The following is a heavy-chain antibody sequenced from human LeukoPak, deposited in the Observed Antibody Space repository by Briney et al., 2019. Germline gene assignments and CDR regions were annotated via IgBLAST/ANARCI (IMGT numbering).Heavy chain of an antibody. CDR3: ARRSPELPRD. CDR2: INPNSGGT. CDR1: GYIFTGYY. V-gene: IGHV1-2*02. D-gene: IGHD1-26*01. J-gene: IGHJ4*02. Sequence: GASVKVSCKASGYIFTGYYMHWVRQAPGQGLEWMGWINPNSGGTNYAQKFQGRVTMTRDTSISTAYMELSRLRSDDTAVYYCARRSPELPRDWGQGTLVTVSS.